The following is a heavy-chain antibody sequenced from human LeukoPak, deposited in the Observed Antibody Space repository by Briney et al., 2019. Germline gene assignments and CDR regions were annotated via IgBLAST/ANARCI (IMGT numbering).Heavy chain of an antibody. J-gene: IGHJ4*02. CDR2: INPNSGGT. CDR3: ASPLGMVRGVHFDY. V-gene: IGHV1-2*02. D-gene: IGHD3-10*01. Sequence: AASVRVSCKASGYTFTGYYIHWVRQAPRQGLEWMGWINPNSGGTKYAQKFQGRVTMTRDTSISTAYMELSGLRSDDTAVYYCASPLGMVRGVHFDYWGQGTLVTVSS. CDR1: GYTFTGYY.